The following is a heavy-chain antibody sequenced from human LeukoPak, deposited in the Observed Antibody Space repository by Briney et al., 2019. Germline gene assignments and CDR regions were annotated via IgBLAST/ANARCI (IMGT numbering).Heavy chain of an antibody. V-gene: IGHV3-7*01. CDR3: ARLAPYYGTGII. Sequence: GGSLRLSCAASGFTFSPYWMSWVRQAPGKGLEWVATIKDDGSEEYYVDSVEGRSTISRDNAKKSLYLQMGSLRAEDTAVYFCARLAPYYGTGIIWGQGTVVTVSS. J-gene: IGHJ3*02. CDR1: GFTFSPYW. D-gene: IGHD3-10*01. CDR2: IKDDGSEE.